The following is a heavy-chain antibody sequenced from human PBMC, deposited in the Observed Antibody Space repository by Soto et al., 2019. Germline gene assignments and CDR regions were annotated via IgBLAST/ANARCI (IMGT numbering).Heavy chain of an antibody. Sequence: PGASLRLICAASGFSFSGYAMHWVGQAPGKGLEWVAVISCDGGNTYYADSVKGRFTISRDNSKNTLYLQMNSLRAEDTAVYYCAKGVPGIAVAGTGYFQHWGQGTLVTVSS. CDR1: GFSFSGYA. CDR3: AKGVPGIAVAGTGYFQH. CDR2: ISCDGGNT. J-gene: IGHJ1*01. D-gene: IGHD6-19*01. V-gene: IGHV3-30-3*01.